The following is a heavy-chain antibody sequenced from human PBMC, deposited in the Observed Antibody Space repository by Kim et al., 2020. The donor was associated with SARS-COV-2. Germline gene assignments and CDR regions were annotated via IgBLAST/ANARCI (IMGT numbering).Heavy chain of an antibody. J-gene: IGHJ6*02. CDR3: ASRGGYCSSTSCRNYYYYYGMDV. V-gene: IGHV1-18*01. CDR2: ISAYNGNT. D-gene: IGHD2-2*01. Sequence: ASVKVSCKASGYTFTSYGISWVRQAPGQGLEWMGWISAYNGNTNYAQKLQGRVTMTTDTSTSTAYMELRSLRSDDTAVYYCASRGGYCSSTSCRNYYYYYGMDVWGQGTTVTVSS. CDR1: GYTFTSYG.